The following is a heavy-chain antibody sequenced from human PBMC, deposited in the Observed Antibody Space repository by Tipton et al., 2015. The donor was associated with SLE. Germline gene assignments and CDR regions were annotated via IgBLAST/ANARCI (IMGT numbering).Heavy chain of an antibody. V-gene: IGHV3-23*01. CDR3: AIAVAGLDY. CDR1: GFTFDDYG. Sequence: SLRLSCEASGFTFDDYGMHWVRQAPGKGLEWVSGISATGENTYFADSVQGRFTISRDNSKNTVYLQMHSLRAEDTAVYFCAIAVAGLDYWGQGTLVTVSS. J-gene: IGHJ4*02. D-gene: IGHD6-19*01. CDR2: ISATGENT.